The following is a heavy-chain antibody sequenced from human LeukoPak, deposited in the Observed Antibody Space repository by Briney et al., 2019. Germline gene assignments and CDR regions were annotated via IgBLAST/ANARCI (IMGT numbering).Heavy chain of an antibody. CDR2: IYTSGST. J-gene: IGHJ4*02. CDR1: GGSISSYY. V-gene: IGHV4-4*07. Sequence: PSETLSLTCTVSGGSISSYYWSWIRQPAGKGLEWIGRIYTSGSTNYNPSLKSRVTMSVDTSKNQFSLKLSSVTAADTAVYYCARVLGSSSLGVFDYWGQGTLVTVSS. CDR3: ARVLGSSSLGVFDY. D-gene: IGHD6-6*01.